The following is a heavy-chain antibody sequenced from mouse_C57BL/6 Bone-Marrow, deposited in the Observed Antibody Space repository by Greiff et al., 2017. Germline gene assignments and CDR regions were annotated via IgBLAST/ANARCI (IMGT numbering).Heavy chain of an antibody. CDR2: IRSKSSNYAT. Sequence: EVKLQESGGGLVQPKGSLKLSCAASGFTFNTSAMHWVRQAPGKGLEWVARIRSKSSNYATYYADSVKDRFTISRDDSQSMLYLQMNNLKTEDTAMYFCVREGLLNYYFDYWGQGTTLTVSS. D-gene: IGHD3-1*01. V-gene: IGHV10-3*01. J-gene: IGHJ2*01. CDR3: VREGLLNYYFDY. CDR1: GFTFNTSA.